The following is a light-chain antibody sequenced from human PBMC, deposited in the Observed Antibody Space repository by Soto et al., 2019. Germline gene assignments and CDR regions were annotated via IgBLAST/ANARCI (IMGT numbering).Light chain of an antibody. J-gene: IGLJ2*01. V-gene: IGLV2-14*01. Sequence: QSALTQPASVSGSPGQSITISCTGTSSDVGGYNYVSWYQQHPGKAPKLMIYDVCNRPSGVSNRFSGSKSGNTASLTISGLQAEDEAAYYCSSYTISSTLVVFGGGTKLTVL. CDR1: SSDVGGYNY. CDR3: SSYTISSTLVV. CDR2: DVC.